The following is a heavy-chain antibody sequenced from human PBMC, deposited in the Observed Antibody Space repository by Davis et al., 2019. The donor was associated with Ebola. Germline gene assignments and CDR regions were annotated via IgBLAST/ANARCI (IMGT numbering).Heavy chain of an antibody. V-gene: IGHV3-73*01. CDR1: GFTFSGSA. CDR3: TGSDGDYDY. CDR2: IRSKANSYAT. Sequence: PGGSLRLSCAASGFTFSGSAMRWVRQSSGKGLEWVGRIRSKANSYATAFAASVKGRFTISRDDSKNTAYLQMNSLKTEDTAVYYCTGSDGDYDYWGQGTLVTVSS. D-gene: IGHD4-17*01. J-gene: IGHJ4*02.